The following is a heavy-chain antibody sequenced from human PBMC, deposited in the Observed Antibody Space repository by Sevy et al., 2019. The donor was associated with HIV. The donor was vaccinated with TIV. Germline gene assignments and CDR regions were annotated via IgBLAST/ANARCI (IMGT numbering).Heavy chain of an antibody. V-gene: IGHV1-2*02. CDR3: AKLLIVVDDGFDV. Sequence: ASVKVSCKASGYTFTDYYLHWLRQAPGQGLEWMGWINPNTGATNYAQKFKGRVTMTRDTSMSTAFMDLTRLRSDVTAVYYCAKLLIVVDDGFDVWGQGTMVTVSS. J-gene: IGHJ3*01. D-gene: IGHD3-22*01. CDR2: INPNTGAT. CDR1: GYTFTDYY.